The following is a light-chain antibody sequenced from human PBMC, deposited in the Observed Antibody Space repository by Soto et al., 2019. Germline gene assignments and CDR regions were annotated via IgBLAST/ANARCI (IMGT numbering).Light chain of an antibody. CDR3: ATWDDSLKGV. CDR2: TNN. V-gene: IGLV1-44*01. CDR1: TSNIGSHT. J-gene: IGLJ1*01. Sequence: QSVLTQLPSASGTPGQRLTISCSGSTSNIGSHTVNWYQYLPGTAPKLLIITNNQRPSGVPARFSGYKSDTSASLVISGLQSEDEADYYCATWDDSLKGVFGNATKVTVL.